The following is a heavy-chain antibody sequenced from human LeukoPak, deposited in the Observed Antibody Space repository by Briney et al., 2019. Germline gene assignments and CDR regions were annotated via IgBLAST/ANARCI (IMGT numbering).Heavy chain of an antibody. D-gene: IGHD3-16*01. V-gene: IGHV3-7*01. CDR1: GFTFSTSW. Sequence: GGSLRLSCAASGFTFSTSWMSWVRQAPGKGLEWVANIKQDGSEKYYVDSVKGRFTISRDNAKNSLYLQMNSLRAEDTAVYYCARNRGELGFDYWGQGTLVTVSS. CDR2: IKQDGSEK. CDR3: ARNRGELGFDY. J-gene: IGHJ4*02.